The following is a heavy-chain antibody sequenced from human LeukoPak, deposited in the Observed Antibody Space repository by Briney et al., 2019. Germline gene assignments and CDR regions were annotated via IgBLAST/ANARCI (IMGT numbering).Heavy chain of an antibody. V-gene: IGHV4-59*08. CDR2: IYYSGST. CDR1: GGSISSYY. Sequence: KASETLSLTCTVSGGSISSYYWSWIRQPPGKGLEWIGYIYYSGSTNYNPSLKSRVTISVDTSKNQFSLKLSSVTAADTAVYYCARGFGELIDYWGQGTLVTVSS. CDR3: ARGFGELIDY. J-gene: IGHJ4*02. D-gene: IGHD3-10*01.